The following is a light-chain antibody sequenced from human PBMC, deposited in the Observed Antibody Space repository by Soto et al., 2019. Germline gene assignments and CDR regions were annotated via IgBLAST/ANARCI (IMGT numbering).Light chain of an antibody. Sequence: QSALTQPPSVSGAPGQRGTISCTGSSSNIGAGYDVHWYQQLPGTAPKLLIYGNSNRPSGVPDRFSGSKSGTSASLAITGLQAEDEADYYCQSYDSSLSGSYVFGIGTKVTVL. J-gene: IGLJ1*01. CDR1: SSNIGAGYD. CDR2: GNS. V-gene: IGLV1-40*01. CDR3: QSYDSSLSGSYV.